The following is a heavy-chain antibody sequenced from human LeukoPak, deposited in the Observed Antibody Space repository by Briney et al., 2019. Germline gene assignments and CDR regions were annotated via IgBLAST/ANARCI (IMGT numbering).Heavy chain of an antibody. V-gene: IGHV4-39*07. J-gene: IGHJ4*02. CDR2: IYHSGST. Sequence: SETLSLTCTVSGGSISSSFYYWGWIRQPPGKGLEWIGSIYHSGSTYYNPSLKSRVTISVDTSKNQFSLKLSSVTAADTAVYYCARERGYGDYPELYFDYWGQGTLVTVSS. D-gene: IGHD5-12*01. CDR1: GGSISSSFYY. CDR3: ARERGYGDYPELYFDY.